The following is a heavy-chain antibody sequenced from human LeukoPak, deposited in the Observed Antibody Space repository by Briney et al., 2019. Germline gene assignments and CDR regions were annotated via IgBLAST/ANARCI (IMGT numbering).Heavy chain of an antibody. CDR2: ISGSGGST. D-gene: IGHD6-19*01. CDR1: GFTFSSYA. J-gene: IGHJ4*02. CDR3: AKDLSIAVASGEGTDY. V-gene: IGHV3-23*01. Sequence: GGSLRLSCAASGFTFSSYAMSWVRQAPGKGLEWVSAISGSGGSTYYADSVKGRFTISRDNSKNTLYLQMNSLRAEDTAVYYCAKDLSIAVASGEGTDYWGQGTLVTVSS.